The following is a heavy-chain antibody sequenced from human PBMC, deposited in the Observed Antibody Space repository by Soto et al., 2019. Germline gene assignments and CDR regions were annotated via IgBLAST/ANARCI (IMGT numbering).Heavy chain of an antibody. CDR3: ARQGYPRFFDY. Sequence: QVQLQESGPGLVKPSETLSLTCTVSGGSISSYYWSWIRQPPGKGLEWIGYIYYSGSTNDKPSLKSRVTISVDTSKNQFSLKLRAVTAADTAVYYCARQGYPRFFDYWGQGTLVTVSS. V-gene: IGHV4-59*08. J-gene: IGHJ4*02. CDR2: IYYSGST. D-gene: IGHD1-1*01. CDR1: GGSISSYY.